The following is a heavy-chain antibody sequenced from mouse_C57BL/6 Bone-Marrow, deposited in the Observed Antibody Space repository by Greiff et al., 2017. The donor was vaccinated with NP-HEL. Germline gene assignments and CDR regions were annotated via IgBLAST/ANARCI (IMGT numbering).Heavy chain of an antibody. V-gene: IGHV5-15*01. CDR2: ISNLAYSI. Sequence: EVQRVESGGGLVQPGGSLKLSCAASGFTFSDYGMAWVRQAPRKGPEWVAFISNLAYSIYYADTVTGRFTISRENAKNTLYREMSSLRSEDTAMYYCARNYYGSSGYFDVWGTGTTVTVSS. CDR3: ARNYYGSSGYFDV. J-gene: IGHJ1*03. D-gene: IGHD1-1*01. CDR1: GFTFSDYG.